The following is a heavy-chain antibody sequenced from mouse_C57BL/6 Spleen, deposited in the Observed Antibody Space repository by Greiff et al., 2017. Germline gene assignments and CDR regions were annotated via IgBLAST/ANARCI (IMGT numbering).Heavy chain of an antibody. CDR2: IDPSDSET. D-gene: IGHD1-1*01. CDR1: GYTFTSYW. J-gene: IGHJ2*01. V-gene: IGHV1-52*01. CDR3: ARWDYGSSYEFDY. Sequence: VQLQQPGAELVRPGSSVKLSCKASGYTFTSYWMHWVKQRPIQGLEWIGNIDPSDSETHYNQKFKDKATLTVDKSSSTAYMQLSSLTSEDSAVYYCARWDYGSSYEFDYWGQGTTLTVSS.